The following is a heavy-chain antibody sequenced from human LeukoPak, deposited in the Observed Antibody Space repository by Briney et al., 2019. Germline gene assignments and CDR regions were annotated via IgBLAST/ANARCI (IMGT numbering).Heavy chain of an antibody. D-gene: IGHD6-13*01. CDR1: GFTFSSYG. J-gene: IGHJ4*02. CDR2: ISYDGSNK. V-gene: IGHV3-30*03. CDR3: ATPGRYSSSWYISY. Sequence: GGSLRLSCAASGFTFSSYGMHWVRQAPGKGLEWVAVISYDGSNKYYADSVKGRFTISRDNSKNTLYLQMNSLRAEDTAVYYCATPGRYSSSWYISYWGQGTLVTVSS.